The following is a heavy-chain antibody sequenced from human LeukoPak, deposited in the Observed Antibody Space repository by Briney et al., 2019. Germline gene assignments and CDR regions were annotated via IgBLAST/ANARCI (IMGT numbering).Heavy chain of an antibody. V-gene: IGHV3-7*01. CDR2: IKQDGSEK. J-gene: IGHJ4*02. Sequence: GGSLTLSCAASGFAFSTSWMSWIRQTPGKGLEWVGDIKQDGSEKYYVDSVKGRFTISRDNAENSLYLRMNSLRVDDTAVYYCAREVENGALDYWGQGILVTVSS. CDR1: GFAFSTSW. D-gene: IGHD2-8*01. CDR3: AREVENGALDY.